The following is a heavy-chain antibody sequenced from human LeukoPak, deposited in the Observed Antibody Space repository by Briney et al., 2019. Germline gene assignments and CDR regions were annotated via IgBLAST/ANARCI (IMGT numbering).Heavy chain of an antibody. D-gene: IGHD1-14*01. V-gene: IGHV4-59*01. Sequence: SETLSLTCTVSGGSINSYYWSWIRQPPGKGLEWIGYIYYSGTTNYNPSLKSRVTISVDTSKKKISLKLSSVTAADTAVYYCARGRYGTISRGWFDPWGQGTLVTVSS. J-gene: IGHJ5*02. CDR1: GGSINSYY. CDR3: ARGRYGTISRGWFDP. CDR2: IYYSGTT.